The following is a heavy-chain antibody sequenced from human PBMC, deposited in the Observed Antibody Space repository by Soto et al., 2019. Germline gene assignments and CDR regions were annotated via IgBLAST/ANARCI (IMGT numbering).Heavy chain of an antibody. Sequence: EVQLLESGGGLVQPGGSLRLSCAASGFTFSSYAMSWVRQAPGKGLEWVSSVSGSGVDTYYRDSVKGRFAISRDNSKNTLYLQMNSLRAEDTAVYYCARDGWNFLIPYFDYWGQGTLVTVSS. J-gene: IGHJ4*02. V-gene: IGHV3-23*01. CDR2: VSGSGVDT. D-gene: IGHD1-7*01. CDR3: ARDGWNFLIPYFDY. CDR1: GFTFSSYA.